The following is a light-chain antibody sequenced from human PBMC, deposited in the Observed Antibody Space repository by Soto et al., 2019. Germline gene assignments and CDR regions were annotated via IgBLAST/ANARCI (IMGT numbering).Light chain of an antibody. CDR3: AAWDDSLSGYV. V-gene: IGLV1-47*01. CDR2: KNN. CDR1: SSNIGSNY. J-gene: IGLJ1*01. Sequence: QSVLTQPPSASGTPGQRVTISCSGSSSNIGSNYVYWYQQLPGTAPQLLIYKNNQRPSGVPDRFTGSKSGTSASLAISGLRSEDEADYYCAAWDDSLSGYVFGTGIKVTVL.